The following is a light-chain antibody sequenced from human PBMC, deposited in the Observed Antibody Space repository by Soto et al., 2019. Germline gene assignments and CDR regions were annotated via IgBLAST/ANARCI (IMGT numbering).Light chain of an antibody. V-gene: IGKV1-39*01. CDR1: QSISSY. CDR2: AAS. J-gene: IGKJ4*01. CDR3: QQSYSTPLT. Sequence: DIQMTQSPSSLSASVGDRVTITCRASQSISSYLNWYQQKPGKAPKLLIYAASSLQSGVPSRFSGSGSGTDFPLTISSLHPEDFATYYCQQSYSTPLTCGGGTTVDLK.